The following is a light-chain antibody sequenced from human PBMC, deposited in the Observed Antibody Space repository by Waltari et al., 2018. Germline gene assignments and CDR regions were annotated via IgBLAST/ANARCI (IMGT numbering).Light chain of an antibody. CDR2: DVS. V-gene: IGLV2-23*02. CDR3: CSYAGSRIHVL. J-gene: IGLJ2*01. CDR1: SSDAGGYNY. Sequence: QSALTQPASVSGSPGQSITISCTGTSSDAGGYNYVSWYQQYPGKAPKLMIYDVSKRPSGVSNRFSCSKSGNTASLTISGLQAEDEADYYCCSYAGSRIHVLFGGGTKLTVL.